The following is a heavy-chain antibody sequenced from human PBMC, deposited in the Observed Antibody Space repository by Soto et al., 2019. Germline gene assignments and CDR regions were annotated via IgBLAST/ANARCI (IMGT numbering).Heavy chain of an antibody. D-gene: IGHD3-22*01. Sequence: NPSETLSLTCAVSGYSISSGYYWGWIRQPPGKGLEWIGSIYHSGSTYYNPSLKSRVTISVDTSKNQFSLKLSSVTAADTAVYYCAGSYDSSGYLSTLDYWGQGTLVTVSS. CDR3: AGSYDSSGYLSTLDY. CDR1: GYSISSGYY. J-gene: IGHJ4*02. CDR2: IYHSGST. V-gene: IGHV4-38-2*01.